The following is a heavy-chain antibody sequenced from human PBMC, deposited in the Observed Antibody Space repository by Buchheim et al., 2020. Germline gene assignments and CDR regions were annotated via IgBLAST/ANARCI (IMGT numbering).Heavy chain of an antibody. D-gene: IGHD6-13*01. CDR2: INHSGST. V-gene: IGHV4-34*01. Sequence: QVQLQQWGAGLLKPSETLSLTCAVYGGSFSGYYWSWIRQPPGKGLEWIGEINHSGSTNYNPSLKSRVTISVDTSKNTFSLKLSSVTAADTAVYYCARGPRIAAPLYYYYMDVWGRGTT. J-gene: IGHJ6*03. CDR1: GGSFSGYY. CDR3: ARGPRIAAPLYYYYMDV.